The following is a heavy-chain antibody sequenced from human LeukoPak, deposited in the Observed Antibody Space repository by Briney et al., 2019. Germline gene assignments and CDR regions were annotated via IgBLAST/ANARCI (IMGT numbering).Heavy chain of an antibody. V-gene: IGHV3-23*01. CDR3: AKAHGGSYHSGID. D-gene: IGHD1-26*01. J-gene: IGHJ4*02. Sequence: GGSLRLSCAASGFTVSSNSMNWVRQAPGKGLEWVSGISGSGGSTYYADSAKGRFSISRDNSKNTLYLQLNSLRVEDTAEYYCAKAHGGSYHSGIDWGQGTLVIVSS. CDR2: ISGSGGST. CDR1: GFTVSSNS.